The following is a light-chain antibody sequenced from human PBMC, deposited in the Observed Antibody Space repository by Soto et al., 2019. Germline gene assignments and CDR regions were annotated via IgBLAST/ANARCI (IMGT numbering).Light chain of an antibody. CDR3: QQYGRLPLS. Sequence: EILLMQSPGTLSLSPGDRATLSCRASQSLSNSFLAWYQQKPGQTPRLLISGASIRATDIPDRFSGSGSGTDFTLTISRLEPEDFAVYFCQQYGRLPLSFGGGTKVEIK. CDR1: QSLSNSF. J-gene: IGKJ4*01. CDR2: GAS. V-gene: IGKV3-20*01.